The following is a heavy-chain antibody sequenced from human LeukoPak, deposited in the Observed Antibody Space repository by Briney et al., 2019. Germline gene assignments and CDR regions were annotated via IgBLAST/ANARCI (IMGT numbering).Heavy chain of an antibody. CDR1: GGSISSYY. Sequence: SETLSLTCTVSGGSISSYYWSWIRQPPGKGLEWIGYIYYSGSTNYNPSLKSRVTISVDTSKNQFSLKLSSVTAADTAVYYCARGYSIAAAGSAPGIWGQGTMVTVSS. V-gene: IGHV4-59*01. CDR3: ARGYSIAAAGSAPGI. D-gene: IGHD6-13*01. CDR2: IYYSGST. J-gene: IGHJ3*02.